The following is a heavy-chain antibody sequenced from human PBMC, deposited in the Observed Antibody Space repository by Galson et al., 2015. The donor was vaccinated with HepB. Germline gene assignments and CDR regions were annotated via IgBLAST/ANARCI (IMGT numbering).Heavy chain of an antibody. CDR1: GFSFNTGGMR. CDR2: IDWDDGK. J-gene: IGHJ4*02. V-gene: IGHV2-70*04. D-gene: IGHD2-2*01. Sequence: PALVKPTQTLTLTCTFSGFSFNTGGMRVSWIRQPPGKALEWLARIDWDDGKFYSTSLKTRLTISKDTSKNQVVLTMTNMDPVDTATYYCARTVVVIPATDQHYFDYWGQGTLVTVSS. CDR3: ARTVVVIPATDQHYFDY.